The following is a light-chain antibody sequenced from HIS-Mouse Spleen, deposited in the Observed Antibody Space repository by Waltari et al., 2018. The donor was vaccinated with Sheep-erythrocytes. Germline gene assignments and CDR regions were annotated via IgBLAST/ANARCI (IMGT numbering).Light chain of an antibody. J-gene: IGLJ1*01. V-gene: IGLV2-23*01. Sequence: QSALTHPASGSGSPGQSITLPCTGTSRDVGSYNLVSWYQQHPGKAPKLMIYEGSKRPSGVSNRFSGSKSGNTASLTISGLQAEDEADYYCSSYAGSNNYVFGTGTKVTVL. CDR2: EGS. CDR3: SSYAGSNNYV. CDR1: SRDVGSYNL.